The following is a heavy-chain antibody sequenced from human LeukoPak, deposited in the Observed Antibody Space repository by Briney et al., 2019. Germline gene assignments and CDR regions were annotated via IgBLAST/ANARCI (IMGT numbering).Heavy chain of an antibody. CDR2: INGDGSST. CDR1: GITFSSHW. Sequence: GGSLRLSCAASGITFSSHWMHWVRQAPGKGLVWVSRINGDGSSTSYADSVKGRFTISRDNAKNTMYLQMNSLRAEDTAVYFCARGPAGGSGSYYVGDYWGQGTLVTVSS. J-gene: IGHJ4*02. CDR3: ARGPAGGSGSYYVGDY. V-gene: IGHV3-74*01. D-gene: IGHD3-22*01.